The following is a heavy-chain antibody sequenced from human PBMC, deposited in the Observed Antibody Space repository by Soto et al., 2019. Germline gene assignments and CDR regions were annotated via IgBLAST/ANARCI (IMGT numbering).Heavy chain of an antibody. CDR3: AREDGDWNYAFDI. J-gene: IGHJ3*02. Sequence: GESLKISCAASGFTVSSNYMSWVRQAPGKGLEWVSVIYSGGSTYYADSVKGRFTISRDNSKNTLYLQMNSLRAEDTAVYYCAREDGDWNYAFDIWGQGTMVTVSS. CDR1: GFTVSSNY. V-gene: IGHV3-66*01. D-gene: IGHD1-7*01. CDR2: IYSGGST.